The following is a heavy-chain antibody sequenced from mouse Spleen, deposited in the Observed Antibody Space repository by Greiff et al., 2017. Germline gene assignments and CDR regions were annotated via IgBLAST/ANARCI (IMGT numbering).Heavy chain of an antibody. CDR2: LDPENGDT. D-gene: IGHD2-5*01. V-gene: IGHV14-4*02. Sequence: VQLKQSGAELVRPGASVKLSCTASGFNIKDYYMPWVKQRPEQGLEWIGWLDPENGDTEYASSFQGKATMSADTPSNTLYLHLTSLLSEDTAVYYCNAKYSNYPAWFAYWGRGRLDSGSA. CDR3: NAKYSNYPAWFAY. CDR1: GFNIKDYY. J-gene: IGHJ3*01.